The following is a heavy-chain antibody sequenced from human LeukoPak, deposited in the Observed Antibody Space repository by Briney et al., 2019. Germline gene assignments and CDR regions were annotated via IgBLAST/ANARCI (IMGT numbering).Heavy chain of an antibody. CDR3: AKVVSGYHFDY. D-gene: IGHD5-12*01. CDR2: ISGSGGNT. J-gene: IGHJ4*02. CDR1: GFTFSSYV. V-gene: IGHV3-23*01. Sequence: GGSLRLSCAPSGFTFSSYVMSGVPRAPGEGAEWGSGISGSGGNTYYADSVKGRFTISRDNSQNTLYLQMNALRAEDTAVYYCAKVVSGYHFDYWGQGTLVTVSS.